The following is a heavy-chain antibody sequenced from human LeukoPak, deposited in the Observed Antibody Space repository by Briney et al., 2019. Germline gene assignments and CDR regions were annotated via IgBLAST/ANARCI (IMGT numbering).Heavy chain of an antibody. Sequence: GGSLRLSCAASGFTSCSYGMHWVRQAPGKGLEWVAVIWYDGSSKYYADSVKGRFTISRDNSKITLYLQMNSLRAEDTAVYYCARDRAAAGEYYYYYGMDVWGQGTTVTVSS. V-gene: IGHV3-33*01. CDR1: GFTSCSYG. CDR3: ARDRAAAGEYYYYYGMDV. D-gene: IGHD6-13*01. J-gene: IGHJ6*02. CDR2: IWYDGSSK.